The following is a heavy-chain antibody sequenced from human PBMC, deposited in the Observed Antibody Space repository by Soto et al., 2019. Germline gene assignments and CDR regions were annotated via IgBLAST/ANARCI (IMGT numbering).Heavy chain of an antibody. CDR1: GYTFTSYA. V-gene: IGHV1-18*04. Sequence: ASVKVSCKASGYTFTSYAVIWVRQAPGQGLEWMGWISAYNGNTNYAQKLQGRVTMTTDTSTSTASMELRSLRSDDTAVYYCERDSPQMSLRSRWPGFYY. D-gene: IGHD5-12*01. CDR3: ERDSPQMSLRSRWPGFYY. J-gene: IGHJ6*01. CDR2: ISAYNGNT.